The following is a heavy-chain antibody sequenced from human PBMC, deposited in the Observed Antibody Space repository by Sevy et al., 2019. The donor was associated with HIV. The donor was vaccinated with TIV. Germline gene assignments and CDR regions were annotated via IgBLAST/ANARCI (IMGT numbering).Heavy chain of an antibody. CDR3: VGRRYWVYLSWAYFFDF. Sequence: GGSLRLSCVTSGFSFSDYHMSWIRLAPGKGLEWISHITSSHGAKVYADSVRGRFDISRDNARKSVYLQMNRLQVEDSATYFCVGRRYWVYLSWAYFFDFWGQGTPVSVSS. V-gene: IGHV3-11*01. CDR2: ITSSHGAK. J-gene: IGHJ4*02. CDR1: GFSFSDYH. D-gene: IGHD2-8*02.